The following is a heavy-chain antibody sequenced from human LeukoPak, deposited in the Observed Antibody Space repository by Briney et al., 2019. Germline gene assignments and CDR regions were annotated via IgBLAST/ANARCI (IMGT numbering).Heavy chain of an antibody. CDR3: ARDPWTTVTRFDY. J-gene: IGHJ4*02. CDR2: INPSGGST. Sequence: GASVKDSRKATRYTFPSYYMHSVRPAPGQGLEWLGIINPSGGSTSYAQKFQGRVTMTRDTSTSTVYMELSSLRCEDTAVYYCARDPWTTVTRFDYWGQGTLVTVSS. V-gene: IGHV1-46*01. D-gene: IGHD4-17*01. CDR1: RYTFPSYY.